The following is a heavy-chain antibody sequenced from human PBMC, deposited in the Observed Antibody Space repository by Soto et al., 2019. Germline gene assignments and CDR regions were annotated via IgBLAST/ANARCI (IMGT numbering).Heavy chain of an antibody. CDR1: GGSFSGYY. CDR3: ARTHCSGGSCYHPVPFDY. Sequence: PSETLSLTCAVYGGSFSGYYWSWIRQPPGMGLEWIGEINHSGSTNYNPSLKSRVTISVDTSKNQFSLKLSSVTAADTAVYYCARTHCSGGSCYHPVPFDYWGQGTLVTVSS. D-gene: IGHD2-15*01. V-gene: IGHV4-34*01. CDR2: INHSGST. J-gene: IGHJ4*02.